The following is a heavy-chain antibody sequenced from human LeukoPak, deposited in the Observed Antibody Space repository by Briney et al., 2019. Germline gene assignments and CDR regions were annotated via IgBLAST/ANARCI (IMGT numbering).Heavy chain of an antibody. J-gene: IGHJ4*02. D-gene: IGHD4-17*01. V-gene: IGHV3-21*01. CDR1: GFTFTSYA. CDR2: ISSSSSYI. Sequence: GGSLRLSCAASGFTFTSYAMIWVRQAPGKGLEWVSSISSSSSYIYYADSEKGRFTISRDNAKNSLYLQMNSLRAEDTAVYYCARDAENYGDYAPSFDYWGQGTLVTVSS. CDR3: ARDAENYGDYAPSFDY.